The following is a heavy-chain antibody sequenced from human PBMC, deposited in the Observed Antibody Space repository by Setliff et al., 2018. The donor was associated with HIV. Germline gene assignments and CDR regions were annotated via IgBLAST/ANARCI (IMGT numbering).Heavy chain of an antibody. V-gene: IGHV4-30-4*08. Sequence: SETLSLTCTVSGGSISSGDYYWSWIRQPPGKGLEWIGYIYYSGSTYYNPSLKSRVTISVDTSKNQFSLKLSSVTAADTAVYYCARGGGDLSIYDYWGQGTLVTSPQ. CDR2: IYYSGST. CDR3: ARGGGDLSIYDY. J-gene: IGHJ4*02. CDR1: GGSISSGDYY. D-gene: IGHD2-21*02.